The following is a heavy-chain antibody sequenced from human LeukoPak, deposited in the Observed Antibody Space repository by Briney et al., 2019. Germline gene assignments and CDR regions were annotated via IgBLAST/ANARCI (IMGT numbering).Heavy chain of an antibody. CDR2: ISYDGSNK. D-gene: IGHD4-17*01. CDR3: AKARGLYGDYYYSMDV. Sequence: GRSLRLSCAASGFTFSDYGMHWVRQAPGKGLEWVAVISYDGSNKYYADSVKGRFTISRDNSQNTLFLQMNSLRAEDTAVYYCAKARGLYGDYYYSMDVWGQGTTVTVSS. J-gene: IGHJ6*02. CDR1: GFTFSDYG. V-gene: IGHV3-30*18.